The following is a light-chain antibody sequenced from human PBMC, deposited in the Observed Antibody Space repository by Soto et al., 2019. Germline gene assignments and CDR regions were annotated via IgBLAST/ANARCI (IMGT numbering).Light chain of an antibody. CDR3: QQYGSSPGT. CDR2: GAS. CDR1: QSVSSSD. V-gene: IGKV3-20*01. J-gene: IGKJ1*01. Sequence: EIVLTQSPGTLSLSPGERATLSCRASQSVSSSDLTWYQQKPGQTPRLLIYGASSRATDIPDRFSGSGSGTDFTRTITRLQPEDCAVYFCQQYGSSPGTFGQGTKVEIK.